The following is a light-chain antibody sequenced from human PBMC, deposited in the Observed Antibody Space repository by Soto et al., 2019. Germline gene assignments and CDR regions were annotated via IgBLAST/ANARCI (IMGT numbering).Light chain of an antibody. CDR1: QSVSSN. V-gene: IGKV3-15*01. CDR3: QQYNNWPPWT. CDR2: GAS. Sequence: EIVMTQSPATLSVSPGERATLSCRASQSVSSNLAWYQQTPGQAPRLLIYGASTRATGTPVRFSGGGSGTAFTIIISSLQSEDFAVYSCQQYNNWPPWTFGRGTKVEV. J-gene: IGKJ1*01.